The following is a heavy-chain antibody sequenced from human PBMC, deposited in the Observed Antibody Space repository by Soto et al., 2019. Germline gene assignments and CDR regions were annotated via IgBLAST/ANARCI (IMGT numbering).Heavy chain of an antibody. J-gene: IGHJ4*02. V-gene: IGHV3-23*01. CDR2: VSIGGST. CDR1: GFTFSSYA. Sequence: DVQLLESGGGLVQPEGSLRLSCAASGFTFSSYAMGWVLQGPGKGREWVAVVSIGGSTHYADSVRGRFTISRDNSKNTLSPQMNSLTSEDTAVYFCAKRRGAGGHFDYWGQGALVTVSS. D-gene: IGHD2-15*01. CDR3: AKRRGAGGHFDY.